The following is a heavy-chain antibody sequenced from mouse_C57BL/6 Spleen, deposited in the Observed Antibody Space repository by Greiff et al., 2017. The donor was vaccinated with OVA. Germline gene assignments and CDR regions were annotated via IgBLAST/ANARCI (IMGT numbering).Heavy chain of an antibody. Sequence: QVQLQQPGAELVKPGASVKLSCKASGYTFTSYWMQWVKQRPGQGLEWIGEIDPSDSYTNYNQKFKGKATLTVDTSSSTAYMQLSSLTSEDSAVYYCARDGSGYDDWGQGTTLTVSS. J-gene: IGHJ2*01. CDR3: ARDGSGYDD. V-gene: IGHV1-50*01. CDR1: GYTFTSYW. D-gene: IGHD1-1*01. CDR2: IDPSDSYT.